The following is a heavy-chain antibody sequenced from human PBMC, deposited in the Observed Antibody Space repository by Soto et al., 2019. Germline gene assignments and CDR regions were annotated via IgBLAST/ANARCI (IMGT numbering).Heavy chain of an antibody. D-gene: IGHD3-22*01. V-gene: IGHV3-48*02. CDR1: GFTVDDYG. J-gene: IGHJ3*02. Sequence: PGGSLKLSCAASGFTVDDYGLSWVRQAPGKGLDWVSDISSSSSTIYYADSVKGRFTISRDNAKNSLYLQMNSLRDEDTAVYYCARDDYDSSGYYYRRDAFDIWGQGTMVTVSS. CDR3: ARDDYDSSGYYYRRDAFDI. CDR2: ISSSSSTI.